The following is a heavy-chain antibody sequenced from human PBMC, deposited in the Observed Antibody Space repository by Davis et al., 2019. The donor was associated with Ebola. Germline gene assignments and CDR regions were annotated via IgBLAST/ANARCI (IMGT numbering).Heavy chain of an antibody. CDR3: ARGRHNDYIWGSYRDYYFDY. D-gene: IGHD3-16*02. J-gene: IGHJ4*02. Sequence: PGGSLRLSCAVYGGSFSGYYWSWIRQPPGKGLEWIGEINHSGSTNYNPSLKSRVTISVDTSKNQFSLKLSSVTAADTAVYYCARGRHNDYIWGSYRDYYFDYWGQGTLVTVSS. CDR1: GGSFSGYY. CDR2: INHSGST. V-gene: IGHV4-34*01.